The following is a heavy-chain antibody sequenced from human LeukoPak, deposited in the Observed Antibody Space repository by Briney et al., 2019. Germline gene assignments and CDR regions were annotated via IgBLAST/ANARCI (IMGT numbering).Heavy chain of an antibody. V-gene: IGHV1-18*01. CDR2: ISCYNGNS. J-gene: IGHJ6*02. CDR3: ARDAGXGMDV. Sequence: GASVKVSCKASGYNFTTYGVSWVRPAPGQRPEWMGWISCYNGNSKSSEKFQGRVTMTIETSTSTVYMELRTLKNDDTAVYYCARDAGXGMDVWGLGTTVIVSS. CDR1: GYNFTTYG.